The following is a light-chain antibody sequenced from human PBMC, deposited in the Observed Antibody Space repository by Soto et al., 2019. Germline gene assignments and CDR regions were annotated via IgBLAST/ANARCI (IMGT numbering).Light chain of an antibody. CDR2: DAS. Sequence: LTLSSATLSFSPEERATRCCRTSQSVSCCLGWYQKKPGEAPRLLIYDASRRATGIPARFSGSGSGTDFTLTISSLEPEDFAVYYCQQSSNWLTFGGGTKVDIK. V-gene: IGKV3-11*01. CDR3: QQSSNWLT. CDR1: QSVSCC. J-gene: IGKJ4*01.